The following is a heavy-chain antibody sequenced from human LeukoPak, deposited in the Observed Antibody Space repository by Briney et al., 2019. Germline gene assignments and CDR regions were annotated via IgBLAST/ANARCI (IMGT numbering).Heavy chain of an antibody. D-gene: IGHD2-2*02. V-gene: IGHV3-33*03. CDR3: AKDVHSGGYCSSNSCYTFDY. CDR2: IWYDGSNK. CDR1: GFTFSSYG. Sequence: GGSLRLSCAASGFTFSSYGMHWVRQAPGKGLEWVAVIWYDGSNKYYADSVKGRFTISRDNAKNSLYLQMNSLRAEDTALYYCAKDVHSGGYCSSNSCYTFDYWGQGNLATVSS. J-gene: IGHJ4*02.